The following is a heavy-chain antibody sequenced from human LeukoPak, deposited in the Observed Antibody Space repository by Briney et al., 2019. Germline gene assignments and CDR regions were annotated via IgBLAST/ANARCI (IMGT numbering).Heavy chain of an antibody. Sequence: GGSLRLSCAASGFTFSSYSMYWVRQAPGQGLEWVSSITSSGGNKYYADSVRGRFTIPRDNAKNSLYLQMNSLRAEDTAVYYCATSFGATRGYWGQGTLVTVSS. CDR3: ATSFGATRGY. J-gene: IGHJ4*02. D-gene: IGHD3-10*01. V-gene: IGHV3-21*01. CDR1: GFTFSSYS. CDR2: ITSSGGNK.